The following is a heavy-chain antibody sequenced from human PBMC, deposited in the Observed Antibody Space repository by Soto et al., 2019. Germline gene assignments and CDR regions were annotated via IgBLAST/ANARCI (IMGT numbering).Heavy chain of an antibody. V-gene: IGHV3-11*05. CDR2: ISGSSIYA. CDR3: ARDGGRSTWSDT. CDR1: GFTFSDYY. J-gene: IGHJ5*02. D-gene: IGHD3-16*01. Sequence: QVQLVESGGGLVTPGGSLRLSFAASGFTFSDYYMTWIRQAPGNGLEWGSYISGSSIYATYVDSVNGGFTSSRHNAKKSLYLQIDSLRVEDTALYYCARDGGRSTWSDTWCEGNLVTVSS.